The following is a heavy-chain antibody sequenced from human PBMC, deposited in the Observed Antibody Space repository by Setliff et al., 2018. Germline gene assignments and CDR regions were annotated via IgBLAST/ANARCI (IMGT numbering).Heavy chain of an antibody. CDR2: IRQRGRT. V-gene: IGHV4-38-2*01. Sequence: SATLSLPCVVSGVSITSGHYWGWIRQSPGKGLEWLATIRQRGRTYYNPSLNSRVTISLDTSKNHFSLKLREVTAEDSAVYYCASPGRDNLDSPLDAVESWGQGTKVTVSS. CDR1: GVSITSGHY. J-gene: IGHJ3*02. D-gene: IGHD3-3*01. CDR3: ASPGRDNLDSPLDAVES.